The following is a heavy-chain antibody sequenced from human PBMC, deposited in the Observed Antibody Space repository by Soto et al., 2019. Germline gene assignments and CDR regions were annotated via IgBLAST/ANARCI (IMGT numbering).Heavy chain of an antibody. CDR1: GFTFSGYA. J-gene: IGHJ6*02. CDR2: ISGSGGST. CDR3: AKSHATSYYYGSGRYYYGMDV. Sequence: GGSLRLSCEASGFTFSGYAMSWVRKAPGKGLEWVSAISGSGGSTYYADSVKGRFTISRDNSKNTLYLQMNSLRAEDTAVYYCAKSHATSYYYGSGRYYYGMDVWGQGTTVTVSS. V-gene: IGHV3-23*01. D-gene: IGHD3-10*01.